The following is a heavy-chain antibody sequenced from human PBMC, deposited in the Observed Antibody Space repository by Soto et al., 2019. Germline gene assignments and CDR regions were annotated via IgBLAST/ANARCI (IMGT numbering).Heavy chain of an antibody. D-gene: IGHD2-21*02. CDR2: IYYSGST. CDR1: GGSISSSSYY. V-gene: IGHV4-39*01. CDR3: ARGYCGVDCYWGGNWYFDL. J-gene: IGHJ2*01. Sequence: QLQLQESGPGLVKPSETLSLTCTVSGGSISSSSYYWGWIRQPPGKGLERIGSIYYSGSTYYNPSLRRRVTISVDTSKHQCSLKQSSVTAADTGVYYCARGYCGVDCYWGGNWYFDLLGRGTLVTVSS.